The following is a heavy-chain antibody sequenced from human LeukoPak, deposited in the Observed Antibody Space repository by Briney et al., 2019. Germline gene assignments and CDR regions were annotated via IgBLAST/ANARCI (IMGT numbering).Heavy chain of an antibody. CDR2: ISGDSYHI. D-gene: IGHD4/OR15-4a*01. J-gene: IGHJ5*02. CDR3: ARGGAAEWFDP. Sequence: PGGSLRLSCSASGFTLSRYNMNWVRHAPGEGLEWVSIISGDSYHIYYADSVKDRFTISRDNAENSLYLQMNSLRAEDTAVYYCARGGAAEWFDPWGQGTLVTVSS. V-gene: IGHV3-21*01. CDR1: GFTLSRYN.